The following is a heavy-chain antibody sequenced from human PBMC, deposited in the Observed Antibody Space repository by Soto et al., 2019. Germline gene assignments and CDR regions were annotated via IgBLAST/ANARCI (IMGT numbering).Heavy chain of an antibody. CDR1: GYSISSGYY. V-gene: IGHV4-38-2*01. D-gene: IGHD3-22*01. J-gene: IGHJ5*02. CDR3: ARVGPWVPYYYDSSPYTFENWFDP. CDR2: NYHGGST. Sequence: SETLSLTCAVSGYSISSGYYWGWLRQPPGRGLEWIGSNYHGGSTYYNPSLNSRVTLSIDMTNNHVSLILNSVTAADTAVYYCARVGPWVPYYYDSSPYTFENWFDPWGQGTLVTVSS.